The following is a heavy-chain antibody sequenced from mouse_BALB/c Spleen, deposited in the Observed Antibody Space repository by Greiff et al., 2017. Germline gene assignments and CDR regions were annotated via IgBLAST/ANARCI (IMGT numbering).Heavy chain of an antibody. CDR3: ANYSGYGFAY. J-gene: IGHJ3*01. V-gene: IGHV1-14*01. D-gene: IGHD1-2*01. CDR1: GYTFTSYV. Sequence: EVKLMESGPELVKPGASVKMSCKASGYTFTSYVMHWVKQKPGQGLEWIGYINPYNDGTKYNEKFKGKATLTSDKSSSTAYMELSSLTSEDSAVYYCANYSGYGFAYWGEGTLVTVSA. CDR2: INPYNDGT.